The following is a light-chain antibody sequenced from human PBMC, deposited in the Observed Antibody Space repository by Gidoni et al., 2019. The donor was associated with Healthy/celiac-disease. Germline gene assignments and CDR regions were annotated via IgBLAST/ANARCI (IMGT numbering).Light chain of an antibody. CDR2: DAS. CDR3: QPRIT. CDR1: QRVSSY. V-gene: IGKV3-11*01. Sequence: EIVLTQSPATLSLSPGAIATLSCRASQRVSSYLAWCQQKPGQAPRLLIYDASNRATVIPARFSGSGSGTDFTLTPSSLAPDDFAVHYCQPRITFGQGTRLEIK. J-gene: IGKJ5*01.